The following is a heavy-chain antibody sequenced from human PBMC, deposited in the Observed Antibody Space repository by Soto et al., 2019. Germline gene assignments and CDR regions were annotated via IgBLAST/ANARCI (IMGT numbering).Heavy chain of an antibody. V-gene: IGHV3-30-3*01. J-gene: IGHJ4*02. CDR1: GFTFSSYA. D-gene: IGHD5-12*01. CDR2: ISYDGSNK. CDR3: ARVAVEMATIHVFDY. Sequence: QVQLVESGGGVVQPGRSLRLSCAASGFTFSSYAMHWVRQAPGEGLEWVAVISYDGSNKYYADSVKGRFTISRDNSKNTLYLQMNSLRAEDTAVYYCARVAVEMATIHVFDYWGQGTLVTVSS.